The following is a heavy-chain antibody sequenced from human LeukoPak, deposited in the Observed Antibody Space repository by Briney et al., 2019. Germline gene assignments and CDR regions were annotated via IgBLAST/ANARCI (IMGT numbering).Heavy chain of an antibody. Sequence: SETLSLTCTVSGYSISSGYYWSWIRQPPGKGLEWSGEINQSGSTNYNPSLKRRVTISVDTSKNQFSLKLSSVTAADTAVYYCARGWPSDYDFWSGLKKLGYMDVWGKGTTVTVSS. CDR2: INQSGST. CDR1: GYSISSGYY. CDR3: ARGWPSDYDFWSGLKKLGYMDV. V-gene: IGHV4-38-2*02. J-gene: IGHJ6*03. D-gene: IGHD3-3*01.